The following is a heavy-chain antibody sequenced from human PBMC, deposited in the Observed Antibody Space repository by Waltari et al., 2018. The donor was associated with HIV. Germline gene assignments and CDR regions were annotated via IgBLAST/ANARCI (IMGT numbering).Heavy chain of an antibody. V-gene: IGHV3-9*01. J-gene: IGHJ5*02. CDR1: GFMFDDYA. CDR2: ISWRSGNI. D-gene: IGHD3-10*02. Sequence: EGQLVESGGDLVQPGGSLILSCVASGFMFDDYAMHWVRQAPGKGLEWVSGISWRSGNIAYADSVRGRFTISRDNAKKSLYLRMNSLRAEDTALYYCARGPMYKWFDPWGQGTLVTVSS. CDR3: ARGPMYKWFDP.